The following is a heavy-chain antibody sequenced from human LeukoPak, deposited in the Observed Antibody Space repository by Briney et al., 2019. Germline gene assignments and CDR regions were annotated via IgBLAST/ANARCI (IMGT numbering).Heavy chain of an antibody. J-gene: IGHJ4*02. D-gene: IGHD2/OR15-2a*01. CDR1: GFTFKLYW. Sequence: GGSLRLSCAASGFTFKLYWMHWVCQVPGKRPVWVSRINDDGSDTIYADSVRGRFTISRDDAKNTVYLQMNSLRAEDTAVYYCATNMGYWGQGTLVTVSS. V-gene: IGHV3-74*01. CDR2: INDDGSDT. CDR3: ATNMGY.